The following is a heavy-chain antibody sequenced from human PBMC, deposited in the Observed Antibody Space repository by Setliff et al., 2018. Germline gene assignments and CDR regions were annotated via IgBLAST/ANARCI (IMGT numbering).Heavy chain of an antibody. D-gene: IGHD2-15*01. CDR1: GDSISSRRNY. CDR3: ARDRVVVLAGRRGFYFDY. CDR2: IYTSWST. J-gene: IGHJ4*02. Sequence: SETLSLTCTVSGDSISSRRNYWGWFRQPAGKELEWIGQIYTSWSTNYNPSLKSRVTISLDTSKNQFSLSLTSVTAEDTAVYYCARDRVVVLAGRRGFYFDYWGQGTLVTVSS. V-gene: IGHV4-61*09.